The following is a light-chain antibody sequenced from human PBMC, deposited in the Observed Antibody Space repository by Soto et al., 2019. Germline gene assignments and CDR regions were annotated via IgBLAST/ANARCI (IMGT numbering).Light chain of an antibody. CDR2: EVS. Sequence: QSALTQPPSASGSVGQSVTISCTGTSSDVGAYNYVSWYQQHPGKAPKLMIYEVSKRPSGVPDRFSGSKSGYTASLTVSGLQAEDEADYSCSSHAGNNNYVFGTGTKVTVL. J-gene: IGLJ1*01. V-gene: IGLV2-8*01. CDR3: SSHAGNNNYV. CDR1: SSDVGAYNY.